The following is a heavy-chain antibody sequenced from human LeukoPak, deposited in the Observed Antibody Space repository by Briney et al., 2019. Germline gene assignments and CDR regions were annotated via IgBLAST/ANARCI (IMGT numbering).Heavy chain of an antibody. CDR3: ARGPNSNWSGLDF. D-gene: IGHD6-6*01. Sequence: GGSLRLSRTASGFSFSGHWMHWARQLPGKGLVWVSRISPTGSTTSYADSVKGRFTVSRDNAKNTLYLQVSNLRAEDTAVYYCARGPNSNWSGLDFWGQGTLPTVSS. CDR1: GFSFSGHW. V-gene: IGHV3-74*01. CDR2: ISPTGSTT. J-gene: IGHJ4*02.